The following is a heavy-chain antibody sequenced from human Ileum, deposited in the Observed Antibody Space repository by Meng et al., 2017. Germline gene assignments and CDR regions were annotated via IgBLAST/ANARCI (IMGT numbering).Heavy chain of an antibody. CDR1: GGSISSSFY. V-gene: IGHV4-4*02. CDR2: IYLAGSP. Sequence: QLPRQESGPGLVGPSGTLSLTCTVSGGSISSSFYWSWVRQSPGKGLEWIGQIYLAGSPNYNPSLESRVTISVDKSKNQFSLRLTSVTAADTAIFYCVRHGGKYFDSWGQGTLVTVSS. J-gene: IGHJ4*02. D-gene: IGHD2-15*01. CDR3: VRHGGKYFDS.